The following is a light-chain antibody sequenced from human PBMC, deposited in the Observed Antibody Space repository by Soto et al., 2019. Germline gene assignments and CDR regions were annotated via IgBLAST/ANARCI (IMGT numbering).Light chain of an antibody. V-gene: IGKV3-11*01. CDR1: QSVSSY. CDR2: DAS. J-gene: IGKJ4*01. CDR3: QDRSTWPIR. Sequence: EIVLTQSPATLSLSPGERATLSCRASQSVSSYLAWYQQKPGQAPRLLIYDASNRATGIPARFSGSGSGTDFTLTISSLELEDLAVYYCQDRSTWPIRFAGETKVAIK.